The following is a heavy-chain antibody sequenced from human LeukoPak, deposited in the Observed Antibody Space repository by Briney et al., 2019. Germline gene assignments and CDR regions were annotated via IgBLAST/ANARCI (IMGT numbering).Heavy chain of an antibody. J-gene: IGHJ4*02. V-gene: IGHV3-23*01. CDR3: VKDWRNEANCGADCLGN. CDR2: ISKNDGHT. D-gene: IGHD2-21*02. Sequence: PGGSLRLSCAASGFTFSSYAMSWVRQAPGKGLEWVSSISKNDGHTYYADSVKGRFTIYRDISKNTLYLQMNSLRAEDTAVYYCVKDWRNEANCGADCLGNWGQGTLVTVSS. CDR1: GFTFSSYA.